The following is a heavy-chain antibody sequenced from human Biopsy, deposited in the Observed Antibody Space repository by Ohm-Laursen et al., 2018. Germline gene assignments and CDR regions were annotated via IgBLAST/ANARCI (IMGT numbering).Heavy chain of an antibody. V-gene: IGHV4-39*01. Sequence: SDTLSPTCSVSGGSISSRNHYWGWLRQPPGKGLEWIGHVYYSGSTFYNSSLESRVTVSVDTSKNQFHLRLTSMSASDTAVYYCARHSLDDFWSGAHYYFDYWGLGTLVTVSS. J-gene: IGHJ4*02. CDR2: VYYSGST. CDR3: ARHSLDDFWSGAHYYFDY. CDR1: GGSISSRNHY. D-gene: IGHD3-3*01.